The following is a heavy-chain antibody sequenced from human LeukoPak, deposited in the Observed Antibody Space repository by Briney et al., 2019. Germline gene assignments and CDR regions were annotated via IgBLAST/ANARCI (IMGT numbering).Heavy chain of an antibody. CDR1: GFTFSDHY. Sequence: GGSLRLSCAASGFTFSDHYMDWVRQAPGKGLEWVGRTRNKANSYTTEYAASVKGRFTISRDDSKNSLYLQMNSLKTEDTAVYYCARGDYITMIGGEYFQHWGQGTLVTVSS. CDR2: TRNKANSYTT. V-gene: IGHV3-72*01. D-gene: IGHD3-22*01. J-gene: IGHJ1*01. CDR3: ARGDYITMIGGEYFQH.